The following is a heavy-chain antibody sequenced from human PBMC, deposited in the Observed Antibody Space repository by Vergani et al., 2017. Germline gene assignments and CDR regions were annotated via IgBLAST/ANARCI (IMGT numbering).Heavy chain of an antibody. D-gene: IGHD1-26*01. CDR2: ISWNSGSI. V-gene: IGHV3-9*01. Sequence: EVQLVESGGGLVQPGRSLRLSCAASGFTFDDYAMYWVRQAPGKGLGSFSGISWNSGSIGYADSVKGRFTISRDNAKNSLYLQMNNLRPEDTALYYCAKDLAWEGEGGDAFDLWGQGTMVTVSS. CDR3: AKDLAWEGEGGDAFDL. CDR1: GFTFDDYA. J-gene: IGHJ3*01.